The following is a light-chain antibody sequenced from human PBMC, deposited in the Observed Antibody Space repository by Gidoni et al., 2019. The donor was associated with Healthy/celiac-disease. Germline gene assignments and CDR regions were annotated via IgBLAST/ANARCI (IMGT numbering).Light chain of an antibody. CDR2: GAS. CDR3: QQDNNWPPMYT. V-gene: IGKV3-15*01. Sequence: EIVMTQSPATLSVSPGERATLSCRASQRVSSNLAWYQQKPGQAPRLLIYGASTRATGIPARFSGSGSGTEFTLTISSLQSEDFAVYYCQQDNNWPPMYTFGQGTKLEIK. J-gene: IGKJ2*01. CDR1: QRVSSN.